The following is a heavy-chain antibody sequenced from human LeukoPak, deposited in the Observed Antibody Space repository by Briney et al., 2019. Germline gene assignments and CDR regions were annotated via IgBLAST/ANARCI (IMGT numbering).Heavy chain of an antibody. J-gene: IGHJ4*02. Sequence: GGSLRLSCADSGFTFGRYWMHWVRQAPGKGLVWVSHITTDGSGTSYADSVKGRFTISRDNAKNTLYLQMNSLRAEGTAVYYCARGAIVGANFDYWGQGTLVTVSS. D-gene: IGHD1-26*01. CDR3: ARGAIVGANFDY. CDR2: ITTDGSGT. V-gene: IGHV3-74*01. CDR1: GFTFGRYW.